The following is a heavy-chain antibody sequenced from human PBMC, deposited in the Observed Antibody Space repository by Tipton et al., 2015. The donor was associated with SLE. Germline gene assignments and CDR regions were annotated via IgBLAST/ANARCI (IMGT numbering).Heavy chain of an antibody. CDR1: GFTFSSYA. V-gene: IGHV3-23*03. D-gene: IGHD6-13*01. CDR2: IYSGGSST. CDR3: AKEFEQQLVRGAFDI. J-gene: IGHJ3*02. Sequence: SLRLSCAASGFTFSSYAMSWVRQAPGKGLVWVSVIYSGGSSTYYADSVKCRFTISRDNSKNTLYLQMNSLRAEDTAVYYCAKEFEQQLVRGAFDIWGQGTMVTVSS.